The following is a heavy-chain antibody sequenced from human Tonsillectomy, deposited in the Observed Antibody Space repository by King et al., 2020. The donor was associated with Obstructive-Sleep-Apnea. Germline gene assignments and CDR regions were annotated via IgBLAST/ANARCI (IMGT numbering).Heavy chain of an antibody. CDR1: GGSFRGYY. CDR2: FLSGSTKGST. J-gene: IGHJ4*02. V-gene: IGHV4-4*07. CDR3: ARQGDGGNFEDY. D-gene: IGHD4-23*01. Sequence: QLQESGPGLVKPSETLSLICTVSGGSFRGYYWSWFRQSAGKGLVWVSRCFLSGSTKGSTSPNPSLKSRVTMSADMSQNQFSLDLTSGTAAATAGYYCARQGDGGNFEDYWGQGTLVTVSS.